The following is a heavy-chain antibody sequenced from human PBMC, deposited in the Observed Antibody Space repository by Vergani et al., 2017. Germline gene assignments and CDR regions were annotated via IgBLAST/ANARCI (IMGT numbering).Heavy chain of an antibody. CDR2: IYTSGST. CDR3: ARERGPSYSSPPYGYYYMDV. CDR1: GGSISSGSYY. V-gene: IGHV4-61*02. J-gene: IGHJ6*03. D-gene: IGHD6-13*01. Sequence: QVQLQESGPGLVKPSQTLSLTCTVSGGSISSGSYYWSWIRQPAGKGLEWIGRIYTSGSTNYNPSLKSRVTISVDTSKNQFSLKLSSVTAADTAVYYCARERGPSYSSPPYGYYYMDVWGKGTTVTVSS.